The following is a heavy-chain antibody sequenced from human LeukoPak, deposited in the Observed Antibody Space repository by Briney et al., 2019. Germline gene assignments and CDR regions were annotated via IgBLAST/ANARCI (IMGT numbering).Heavy chain of an antibody. Sequence: PGGSLRLSCAASGFTFSSYWMHWVRQAPGKGLVWVSRINSDGSSTSYADSVEGRFTISRDNAKNTLYLQMNSLRAEDTAVYYCARGERSGYYYAWGQGTLVTVSS. CDR2: INSDGSST. CDR1: GFTFSSYW. J-gene: IGHJ5*02. D-gene: IGHD3-22*01. V-gene: IGHV3-74*01. CDR3: ARGERSGYYYA.